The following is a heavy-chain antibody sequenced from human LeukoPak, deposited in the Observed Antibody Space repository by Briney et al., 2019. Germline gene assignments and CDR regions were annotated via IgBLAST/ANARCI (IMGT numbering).Heavy chain of an antibody. CDR3: ARANPLYCSSTTCLFDY. V-gene: IGHV1-2*02. CDR1: GYTFTGYY. CDR2: INPNSGGT. J-gene: IGHJ4*02. D-gene: IGHD2-2*01. Sequence: ASVKVSCKASGYTFTGYYMHWVRQAPGQGFERVGWINPNSGGTNYAQKFQGRVTMTRDTSISTAHMELSRLRSDDTAVYYCARANPLYCSSTTCLFDYWGQGTLVTVSS.